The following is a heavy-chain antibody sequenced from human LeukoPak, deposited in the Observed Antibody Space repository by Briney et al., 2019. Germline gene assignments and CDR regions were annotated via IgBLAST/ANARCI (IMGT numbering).Heavy chain of an antibody. J-gene: IGHJ4*02. Sequence: GGSLRLSCAASGFTLSSYAMTWVRQAPGKGLEWVTGISGSGGNTYYADSVKGRFTISRDNSKSTLYLQMNSLRAEDTAVYYCAKGDASPVHLLTGHWGQGTLATVSS. CDR3: AKGDASPVHLLTGH. CDR1: GFTLSSYA. V-gene: IGHV3-23*01. CDR2: ISGSGGNT. D-gene: IGHD3-9*01.